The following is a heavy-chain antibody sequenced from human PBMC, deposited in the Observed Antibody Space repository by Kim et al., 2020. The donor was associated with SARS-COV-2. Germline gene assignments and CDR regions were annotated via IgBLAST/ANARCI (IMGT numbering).Heavy chain of an antibody. CDR1: GGSISSYY. V-gene: IGHV4-59*01. J-gene: IGHJ5*02. D-gene: IGHD6-6*01. Sequence: SETLSLTCTVSGGSISSYYWSWIRQPPGKGLEWIGYIYYSGSTNYNPSLKSRVTISVDTSKNQFSLKLRSVTAADTAVYYCARDIRIAARRGFDPWGQGTLVTVSS. CDR2: IYYSGST. CDR3: ARDIRIAARRGFDP.